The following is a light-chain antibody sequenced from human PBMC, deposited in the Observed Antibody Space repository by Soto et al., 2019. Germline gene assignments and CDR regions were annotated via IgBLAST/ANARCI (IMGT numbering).Light chain of an antibody. Sequence: EMVLKQSPATLSLSPGERATLSCSVSQSVLSYVAWYQQRPGQPPRLLIYDASNRATGIPARFSGDGSGTDFTLHISSLEPEDFAVYYCQQRSHWPPRYTFGQGTQLEIK. V-gene: IGKV3-11*01. J-gene: IGKJ2*01. CDR3: QQRSHWPPRYT. CDR2: DAS. CDR1: QSVLSY.